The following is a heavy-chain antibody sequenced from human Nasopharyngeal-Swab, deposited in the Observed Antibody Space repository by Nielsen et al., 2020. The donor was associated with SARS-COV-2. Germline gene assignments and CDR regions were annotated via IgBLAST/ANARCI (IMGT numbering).Heavy chain of an antibody. J-gene: IGHJ4*02. D-gene: IGHD1-26*01. V-gene: IGHV3-23*01. CDR3: AKLAEVGTFFDY. CDR1: GFTFSSYA. CDR2: ISGIGGST. Sequence: GESLKISCAASGFTFSSYAMSWVRQAPGKGLEWVSAISGIGGSTYYADSVKGRFTISRDNSKNTLYLQMNRLRAEDTAVYYCAKLAEVGTFFDYWGQGTLVTVSS.